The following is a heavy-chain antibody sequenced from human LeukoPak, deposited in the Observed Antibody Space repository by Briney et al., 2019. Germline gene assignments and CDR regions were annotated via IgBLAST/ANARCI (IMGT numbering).Heavy chain of an antibody. Sequence: GGSLRLSRAASGFTFSAYWMSWVRQAPGKGLEWLANIKQDGSDKQYVDSVKGRFAISRDNAKTSVYLQMNSLRAEDTALYYCVSTTRSSPFDNWGQGTLVTVSS. CDR3: VSTTRSSPFDN. J-gene: IGHJ4*02. CDR2: IKQDGSDK. CDR1: GFTFSAYW. D-gene: IGHD1-1*01. V-gene: IGHV3-7*01.